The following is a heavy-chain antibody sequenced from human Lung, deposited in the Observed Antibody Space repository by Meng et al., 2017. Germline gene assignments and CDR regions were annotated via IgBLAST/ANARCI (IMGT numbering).Heavy chain of an antibody. CDR3: ASWIYSCGWQ. CDR1: GGSISSIDW. V-gene: IGHV4/OR15-8*02. CDR2: IYHGGDT. Sequence: AQLQEWGPGLVKRSGTLSLTCFVSGGSISSIDWWSWVRQPPGKGLEWIGEIYHGGDTNYNPSLKSRVTIAIDRSKNQFSLKLSSVTAADTAVYYCASWIYSCGWQWGQGTLVTVSS. D-gene: IGHD6-19*01. J-gene: IGHJ4*02.